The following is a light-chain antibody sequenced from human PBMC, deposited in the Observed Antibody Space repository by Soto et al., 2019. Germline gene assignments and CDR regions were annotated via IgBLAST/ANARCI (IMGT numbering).Light chain of an antibody. Sequence: EIVLTQSPGTLSLSPGERATLSCRASQSVSSNSLAWYQQKPGQAPRLLIYGASSRATGIPDRFSGSGSGTDFTLTISRLEPEDFAVYYCQQYGGSPRTFGQGTKVEIK. V-gene: IGKV3-20*01. CDR3: QQYGGSPRT. J-gene: IGKJ1*01. CDR1: QSVSSNS. CDR2: GAS.